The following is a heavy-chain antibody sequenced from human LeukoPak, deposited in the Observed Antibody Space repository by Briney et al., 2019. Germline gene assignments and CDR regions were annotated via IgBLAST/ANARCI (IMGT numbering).Heavy chain of an antibody. V-gene: IGHV1-8*03. CDR2: MNPNSGNT. Sequence: ASVKVSCKASGYTFTSYDINWVRQATGQGLEWMGWMNPNSGNTGYAQKFQGRVTITRNTSISTAHMELSSLRSEDTAVYYCARGVDSSGQPPWGQGTLVTVSS. CDR1: GYTFTSYD. J-gene: IGHJ5*02. D-gene: IGHD3-22*01. CDR3: ARGVDSSGQPP.